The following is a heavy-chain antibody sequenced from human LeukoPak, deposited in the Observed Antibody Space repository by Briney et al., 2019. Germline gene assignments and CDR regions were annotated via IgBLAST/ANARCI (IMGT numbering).Heavy chain of an antibody. Sequence: GASVKVSCKASGYTFTSYGISWVRQAPGQGLEWMGWISVYNGNTNYAQKLQGRVTMTTDTSTSTAYMELRSLRSDDTAVYYCATNLMVRGVRGYFDYWGQGTLVTVSS. CDR1: GYTFTSYG. J-gene: IGHJ4*02. V-gene: IGHV1-18*01. CDR3: ATNLMVRGVRGYFDY. CDR2: ISVYNGNT. D-gene: IGHD3-10*01.